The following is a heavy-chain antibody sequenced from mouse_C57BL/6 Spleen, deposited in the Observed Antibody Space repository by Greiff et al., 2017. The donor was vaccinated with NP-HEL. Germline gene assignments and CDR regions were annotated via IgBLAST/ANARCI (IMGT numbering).Heavy chain of an antibody. CDR2: IYPRDGST. CDR1: GYTFTDHT. CDR3: ARRDDYYGSSYYAMDY. V-gene: IGHV1-78*01. D-gene: IGHD1-1*01. Sequence: VQLQQSDAELVKPGASVKISCKVSGYTFTDHTIHWMKQRPEQGLEWIGYIYPRDGSTKYNEKFKGKATLTADKSSSTAYMQLNSLTSEDSAVYFCARRDDYYGSSYYAMDYWGQGTSVTVSS. J-gene: IGHJ4*01.